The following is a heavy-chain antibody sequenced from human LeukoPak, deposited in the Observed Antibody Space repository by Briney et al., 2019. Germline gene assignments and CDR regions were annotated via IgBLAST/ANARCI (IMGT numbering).Heavy chain of an antibody. CDR3: ARRVTGRGTYYFDY. J-gene: IGHJ4*02. Sequence: LETLSLTCTVSGGSISTYYWTWIRQPPGKGLEWIGYIYYSGSTNYNPALKSRVTISLDTSKNQFSLKLNSVTAADTAVYYCARRVTGRGTYYFDYWGQGTLVTVSS. D-gene: IGHD3-16*01. V-gene: IGHV4-59*08. CDR1: GGSISTYY. CDR2: IYYSGST.